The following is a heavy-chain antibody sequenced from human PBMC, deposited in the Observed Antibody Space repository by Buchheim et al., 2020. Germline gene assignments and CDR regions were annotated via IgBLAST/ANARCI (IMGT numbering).Heavy chain of an antibody. CDR1: GFAVSSSY. J-gene: IGHJ4*02. CDR2: IYSGGSA. Sequence: EVQLVESGGGLVQPGESLRLSCAASGFAVSSSYMTWVRQAPGKGLEWVSAIYSGGSAYYADSVKGRFTLSRDNSKNTLYLQMISLRPEDTAVYYCAKDLYCSSWGQGTL. V-gene: IGHV3-66*02. D-gene: IGHD2-2*01. CDR3: AKDLYCSS.